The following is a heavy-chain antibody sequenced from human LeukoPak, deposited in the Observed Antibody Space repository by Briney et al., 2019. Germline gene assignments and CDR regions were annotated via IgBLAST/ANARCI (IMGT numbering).Heavy chain of an antibody. CDR2: VIPSFGTP. Sequence: SVKVSCKASGGTVSKYGISWVRQAPGQGLEWMGRVIPSFGTPNYAQKFQDRVTLTTDESTSTAYMELSSLRSEDTAVYYCSMYFYNSRGYSLYYFEYWGQGTLVIVSS. CDR3: SMYFYNSRGYSLYYFEY. CDR1: GGTVSKYG. D-gene: IGHD3-22*01. J-gene: IGHJ4*02. V-gene: IGHV1-69*05.